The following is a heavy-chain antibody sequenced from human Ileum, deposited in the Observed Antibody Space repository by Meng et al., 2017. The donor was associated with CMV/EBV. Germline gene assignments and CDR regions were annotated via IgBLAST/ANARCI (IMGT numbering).Heavy chain of an antibody. D-gene: IGHD4-17*01. CDR3: ARGYGDFALDP. CDR2: INPNSGGT. Sequence: ASVKVSCKASGYTFTGYYMHWVRQAPGQGLEWMGWINPNSGGTNYAQKFQGRVTMTRDTSITTAYMELSSLTPDDTAVYYCARGYGDFALDPWGQGTLVTVSS. J-gene: IGHJ5*02. V-gene: IGHV1-2*02. CDR1: GYTFTGYY.